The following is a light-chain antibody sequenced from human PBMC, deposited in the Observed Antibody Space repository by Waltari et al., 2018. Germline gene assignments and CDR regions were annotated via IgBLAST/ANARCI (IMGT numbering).Light chain of an antibody. CDR3: QVWDASRDRGV. V-gene: IGLV3-21*02. Sequence: SYVLTQPPSASVAPGQPARITCSATNICSNRVPWYQQRPGQAPALVMCDDSDRPSGIPDRFSGSNSGNTAILTVSGVEVGDEADYYCQVWDASRDRGVFGGGTKLSVL. J-gene: IGLJ3*02. CDR1: NICSNR. CDR2: DDS.